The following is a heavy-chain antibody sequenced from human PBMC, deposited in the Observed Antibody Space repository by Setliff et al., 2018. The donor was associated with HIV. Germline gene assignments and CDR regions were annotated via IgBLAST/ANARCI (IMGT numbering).Heavy chain of an antibody. CDR3: ARSPSYRSSWEYYFDY. V-gene: IGHV4-4*09. Sequence: SETLSLTCTVSGGSISGYHWNWLRQTPGKGLEWIGYIYNSRGTNYNHSLRTRVIISVDTSNQFSLKLSSVTAADAAVYYCARSPSYRSSWEYYFDYWGQGILVTVTS. J-gene: IGHJ4*02. D-gene: IGHD6-13*01. CDR2: IYNSRGT. CDR1: GGSISGYH.